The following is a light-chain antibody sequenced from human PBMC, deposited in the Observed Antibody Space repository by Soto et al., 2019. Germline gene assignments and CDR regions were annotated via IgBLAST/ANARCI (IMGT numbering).Light chain of an antibody. V-gene: IGKV3-15*01. CDR2: GAS. Sequence: DIVIKESPATVAVSPGERATLSCRASQSVSSNLAWYQQKPGQAPRLLIYGASTRATGIPARFSGSGSGTEFTLTISSLQSEDFAVYYCQQYNNWPPWTFGQGTKVDI. CDR1: QSVSSN. J-gene: IGKJ1*01. CDR3: QQYNNWPPWT.